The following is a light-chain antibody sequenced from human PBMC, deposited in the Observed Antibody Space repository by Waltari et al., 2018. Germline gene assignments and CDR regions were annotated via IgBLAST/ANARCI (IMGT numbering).Light chain of an antibody. V-gene: IGKV2-28*01. CDR1: QSLLHSSGYHY. CDR2: ITS. CDR3: MQALKTVT. J-gene: IGKJ3*01. Sequence: DIVMTQSPLSLSVTPGEPASISCRSSQSLLHSSGYHYLDWYVQKPGQSPQLLIYITSNRASGVPDRFSGSGSGTDFTLKISRVEAEDVGVYYCMQALKTVTFGPGTKVDIK.